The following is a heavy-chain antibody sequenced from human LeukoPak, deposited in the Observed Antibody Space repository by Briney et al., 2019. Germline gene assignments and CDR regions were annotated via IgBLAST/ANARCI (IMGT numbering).Heavy chain of an antibody. CDR1: GYTFSSDG. Sequence: ASVKVSCKASGYTFSSDGISWVRQAPGQGLEWMGWISSYNGNTKYAEKLQGRVTMTTDTSTSAAYMELRSLRSDDTAVYYCARVQLERSGEPFDYWGQGTLVTVSS. V-gene: IGHV1-18*01. D-gene: IGHD1-1*01. CDR2: ISSYNGNT. CDR3: ARVQLERSGEPFDY. J-gene: IGHJ4*02.